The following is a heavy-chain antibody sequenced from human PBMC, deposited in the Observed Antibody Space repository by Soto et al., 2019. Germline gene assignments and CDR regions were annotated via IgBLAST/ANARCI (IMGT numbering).Heavy chain of an antibody. V-gene: IGHV3-30-3*01. CDR3: ARDRYSGYDYFDY. D-gene: IGHD5-12*01. CDR1: GFTFSSYA. CDR2: ISYDGSNK. Sequence: PGGSLRLSCAASGFTFSSYAMHWVRQAPGKGLEWVAVISYDGSNKYYADSVKGRFTISRDNSKNTLYLQMNSLRAEDTAVYYCARDRYSGYDYFDYWGQGTLVTVSS. J-gene: IGHJ4*02.